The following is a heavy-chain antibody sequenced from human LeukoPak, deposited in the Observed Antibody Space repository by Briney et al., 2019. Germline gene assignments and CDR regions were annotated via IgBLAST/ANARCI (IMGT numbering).Heavy chain of an antibody. D-gene: IGHD2-21*02. CDR3: ARGRVSVTGYYFAMDV. CDR2: INHSGST. J-gene: IGHJ6*02. V-gene: IGHV4-34*01. CDR1: GKSFSGYY. Sequence: SETLSLTCTVYGKSFSGYYWTCIRQSPGKGLEWIGEINHSGSTNYNPSLKSRVSISIDTSKYHLSLKLSSVTAADTAAYYCARGRVSVTGYYFAMDVWGQGTTVTVSS.